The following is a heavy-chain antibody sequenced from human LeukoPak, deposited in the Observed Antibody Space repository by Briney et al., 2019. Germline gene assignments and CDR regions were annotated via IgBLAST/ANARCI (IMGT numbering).Heavy chain of an antibody. CDR1: GFTFSDYY. CDR2: ISSSSSYT. V-gene: IGHV3-11*06. CDR3: ARVWVVAGSGERAFDI. D-gene: IGHD6-19*01. Sequence: KPGGSLRLSCAASGFTFSDYYMSWIRQAPGKGLEWVSYISSSSSYTNYADSVKGRFTISRDNAENSLYLQMNSLRAEDTAVYYCARVWVVAGSGERAFDIWGQGTMVTVSS. J-gene: IGHJ3*02.